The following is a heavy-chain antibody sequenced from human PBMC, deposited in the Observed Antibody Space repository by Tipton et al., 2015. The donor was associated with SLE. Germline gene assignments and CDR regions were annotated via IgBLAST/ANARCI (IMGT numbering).Heavy chain of an antibody. CDR2: IKQDGSEK. CDR1: GFTFSNYW. J-gene: IGHJ4*02. V-gene: IGHV3-7*01. Sequence: SLRLSCAASGFTFSNYWMSWVRQAPGKGLEWVANIKQDGSEKYYVDSVKGRFTISRDNGKKSLYLQMNSLRAEDTAVYYCARDLTGYYDILTGYYSPHFDYWGQGTLVTVSS. D-gene: IGHD3-9*01. CDR3: ARDLTGYYDILTGYYSPHFDY.